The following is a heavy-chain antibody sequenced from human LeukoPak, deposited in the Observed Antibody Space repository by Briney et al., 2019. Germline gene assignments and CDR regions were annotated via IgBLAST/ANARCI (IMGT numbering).Heavy chain of an antibody. V-gene: IGHV3-21*01. CDR3: ARDGRDYGGNVFDY. CDR2: ISSSSSYI. Sequence: TGGSLRLSCAASGFTFSSYSMNWVRQAPGKGLEWVSSISSSSSYIYYADSVKGRFTISRDNAKNSLYLQMNSLRAEDTAVYYCARDGRDYGGNVFDYWGQGTLVTVSS. D-gene: IGHD4-23*01. J-gene: IGHJ4*02. CDR1: GFTFSSYS.